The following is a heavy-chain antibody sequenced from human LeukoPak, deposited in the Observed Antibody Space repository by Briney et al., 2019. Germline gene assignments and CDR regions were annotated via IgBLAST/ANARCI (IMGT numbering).Heavy chain of an antibody. CDR3: AVTMDPDY. CDR2: INPNSGGT. D-gene: IGHD3-10*01. J-gene: IGHJ4*02. V-gene: IGHV1-2*02. Sequence: LEWMGWINPNSGGTNYAQKFQGRVTMTRDTSISTAYMELSRLRSDDTAVYYCAVTMDPDYWGQGTLVTVSS.